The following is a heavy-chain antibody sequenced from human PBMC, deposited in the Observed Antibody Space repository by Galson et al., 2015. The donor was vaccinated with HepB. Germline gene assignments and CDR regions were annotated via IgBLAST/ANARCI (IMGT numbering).Heavy chain of an antibody. V-gene: IGHV3-30*04. CDR3: ARGLGIVGATRRDAFDI. CDR1: GFTFSSYA. J-gene: IGHJ3*02. Sequence: SLRLSCAASGFTFSSYAMHWVRQAPGKGLEWVAVISYDGSNKYYADSVKGRFTISRDNSKNTLYLQMNSLRAEDTAVYYCARGLGIVGATRRDAFDIWGQGTMVTVSS. CDR2: ISYDGSNK. D-gene: IGHD1-26*01.